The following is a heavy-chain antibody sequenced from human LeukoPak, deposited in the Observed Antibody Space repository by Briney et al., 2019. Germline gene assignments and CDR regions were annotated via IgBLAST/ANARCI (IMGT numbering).Heavy chain of an antibody. CDR3: AKAWGILSSSRYLSFDC. CDR2: ISGSGGTT. Sequence: GGSLRLSCAASGFTFSSYAMTWVRQAPGKGLEWVSAISGSGGTTYYADSVKGRFTISRDNSKNTLYLQVNNLRAEDTAIYYCAKAWGILSSSRYLSFDCWGHGTLVTVSS. V-gene: IGHV3-23*01. CDR1: GFTFSSYA. D-gene: IGHD6-13*01. J-gene: IGHJ4*01.